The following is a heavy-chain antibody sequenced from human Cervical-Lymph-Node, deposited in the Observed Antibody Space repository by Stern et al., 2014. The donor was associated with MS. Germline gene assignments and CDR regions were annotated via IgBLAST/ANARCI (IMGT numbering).Heavy chain of an antibody. J-gene: IGHJ4*02. V-gene: IGHV3-21*01. D-gene: IGHD6-13*01. CDR2: ISGSGSYI. CDR1: GFTFTNYN. Sequence: EVHLVESGGGLVQPGGSLRLSCAPSGFTFTNYNMNWVRQAPGKGLEWLSSISGSGSYIYYTDSVKGRFAISRDNAKNSLYLQMNSLRAEDTAVYYCASRRAAGNANIDYWGQGTLVTVSS. CDR3: ASRRAAGNANIDY.